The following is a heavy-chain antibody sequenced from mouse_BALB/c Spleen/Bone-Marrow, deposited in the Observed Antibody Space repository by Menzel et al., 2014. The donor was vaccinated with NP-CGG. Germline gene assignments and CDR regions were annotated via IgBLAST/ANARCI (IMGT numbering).Heavy chain of an antibody. D-gene: IGHD2-14*01. CDR2: ILPGSGST. J-gene: IGHJ2*01. CDR3: ARTRDRYDGYFDY. Sequence: QVQLQQSGTELMKPGASMKISCKATGYTFSSYWIEWVKQRPGHGLEWIGEILPGSGSTNYNEKFKGKATFTADTSSKTAYMQLSSLTSEDAAVDYCARTRDRYDGYFDYWGQGTTLTVSS. V-gene: IGHV1-9*01. CDR1: GYTFSSYW.